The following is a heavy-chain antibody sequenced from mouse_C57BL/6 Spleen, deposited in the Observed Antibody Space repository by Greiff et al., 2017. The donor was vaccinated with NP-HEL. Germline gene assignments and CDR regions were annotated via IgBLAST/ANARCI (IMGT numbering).Heavy chain of an antibody. Sequence: EVKVEESGGGLVKPGGSLKLSCAASGFTFSSYAMSWVRQTPEKRLEWVGTISDGGSYTYYPDNVKGRFTISRDNAKNNLYLQMSHLKSEDTAMYYCAREVFAYWGQGTLVTVSA. CDR1: GFTFSSYA. CDR2: ISDGGSYT. J-gene: IGHJ3*01. V-gene: IGHV5-4*01. CDR3: AREVFAY.